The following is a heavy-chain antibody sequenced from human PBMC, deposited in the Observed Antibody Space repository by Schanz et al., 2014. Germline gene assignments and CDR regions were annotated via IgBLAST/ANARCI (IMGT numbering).Heavy chain of an antibody. V-gene: IGHV3-30*18. CDR3: AKQHSVRGVICLNWFDS. CDR2: VSSDGNND. D-gene: IGHD3-10*01. CDR1: GFTFSSYG. J-gene: IGHJ5*01. Sequence: QVQLVESGGGVVQPGRSLRLSCAASGFTFSSYGMHWVRQAPGKGLEWVALVSSDGNNDYYTDSVKGRFTISRDNSKNTVHLQMNSLRAEDTAVYYCAKQHSVRGVICLNWFDSWGQGTLVTVSA.